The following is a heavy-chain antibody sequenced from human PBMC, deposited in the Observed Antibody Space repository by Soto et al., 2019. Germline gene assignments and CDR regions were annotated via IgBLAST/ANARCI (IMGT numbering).Heavy chain of an antibody. J-gene: IGHJ3*01. CDR1: GFTFTSAW. CDR2: IVSRSDGGAR. V-gene: IGHV3-15*07. Sequence: EVQLVESGGGFVKPGGSLRLSCAASGFTFTSAWMNWVRQAPGKGLAWVARIVSRSDGGARDYAAPVRGRFTISRDDSKNTLYLQMNSLKIEDAGIYFCTTATKLTAGGGVSGAFDVWGQGTTVTASS. CDR3: TTATKLTAGGGVSGAFDV. D-gene: IGHD3-16*01.